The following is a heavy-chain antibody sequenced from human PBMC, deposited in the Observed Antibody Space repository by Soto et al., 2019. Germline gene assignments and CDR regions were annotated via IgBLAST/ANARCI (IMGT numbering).Heavy chain of an antibody. Sequence: QVQLEESGGGVVQPGRSLRLSCAASGFIFSNYGMHWVRQAPGKGLEWVAVTSNDGKKTSYADSLKGRFTVSRDNSKNTVFLQMNSLRSEDTAVYFCAKAGEVFGLVIFAYLDSWGQGTLVTVSS. J-gene: IGHJ4*02. CDR2: TSNDGKKT. V-gene: IGHV3-30*18. D-gene: IGHD3-9*01. CDR1: GFIFSNYG. CDR3: AKAGEVFGLVIFAYLDS.